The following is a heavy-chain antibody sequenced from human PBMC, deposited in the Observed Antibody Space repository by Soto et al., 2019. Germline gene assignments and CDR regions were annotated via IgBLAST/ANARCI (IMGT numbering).Heavy chain of an antibody. CDR3: ASALLLRYFDWSPFDY. Sequence: SVKVSCKASGGTFSSYAISWVRQAPGQGLEWMGGIIPIFGTANYAQKFQGRVTITADESTSTAYMELSSLRSEDTAVYYCASALLLRYFDWSPFDYWGQGTLVTVSS. CDR1: GGTFSSYA. CDR2: IIPIFGTA. D-gene: IGHD3-9*01. V-gene: IGHV1-69*13. J-gene: IGHJ4*02.